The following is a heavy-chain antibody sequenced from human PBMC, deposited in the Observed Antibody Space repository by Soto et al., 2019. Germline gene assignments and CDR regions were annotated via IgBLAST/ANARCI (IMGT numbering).Heavy chain of an antibody. J-gene: IGHJ4*02. D-gene: IGHD4-17*01. CDR2: IWYDGSNK. V-gene: IGHV3-33*08. Sequence: PGGSLRLSCAASGFTVSGNYMHWVRQAPGKGLEWVAVIWYDGSNKYYADSMKGRFTISRDNSKNTLYLQMNSLRAEDTAIYYCARDYSMTTVTMGSWGQGTLVTGSS. CDR3: ARDYSMTTVTMGS. CDR1: GFTVSGNY.